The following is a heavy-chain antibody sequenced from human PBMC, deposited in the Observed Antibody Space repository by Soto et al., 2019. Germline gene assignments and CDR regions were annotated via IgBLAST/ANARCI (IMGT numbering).Heavy chain of an antibody. J-gene: IGHJ1*01. V-gene: IGHV3-30-3*01. Sequence: QVQLVESGGGVVQPGRSLRLSCAASGFTFSSYAMHWVRQAPGKGLEWVAVISYDGSNKYYADSVKGRFTISRDNSKNTLYRQMNSLRAEYTAVYYCARSFKPASSKAYFQHWGQGTLVTVSS. CDR1: GFTFSSYA. CDR2: ISYDGSNK. CDR3: ARSFKPASSKAYFQH.